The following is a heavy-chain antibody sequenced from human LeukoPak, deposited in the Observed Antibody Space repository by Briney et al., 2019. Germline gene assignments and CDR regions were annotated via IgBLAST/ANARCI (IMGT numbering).Heavy chain of an antibody. CDR2: MNPNSGNT. D-gene: IGHD6-13*01. J-gene: IGHJ6*02. CDR1: GYTFTSYD. V-gene: IGHV1-8*01. Sequence: ASVKVSCKASGYTFTSYDINWVRQATGQGLEWMGWMNPNSGNTGYAQKFQGRVTMTRNTSISTAYMELSSLRSEDTAVYYCARALPFPIAAAEDGMDVWGQGTTVTVSS. CDR3: ARALPFPIAAAEDGMDV.